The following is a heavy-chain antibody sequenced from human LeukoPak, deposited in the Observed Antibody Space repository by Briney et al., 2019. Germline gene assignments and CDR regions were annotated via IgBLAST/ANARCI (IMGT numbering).Heavy chain of an antibody. CDR2: IYHSGST. CDR1: AYSITNGYY. D-gene: IGHD6-19*01. J-gene: IGHJ6*03. Sequence: PSETLSLTCNVSAYSITNGYYWGWIRQAPGKGLEWIGSIYHSGSTYYNPSLKSRVTISVDTSKNQFSLKLSSVTAADTAVYYCARDETYTSGWQPNHYYYYMDVWGKGTTVTVSS. V-gene: IGHV4-38-2*02. CDR3: ARDETYTSGWQPNHYYYYMDV.